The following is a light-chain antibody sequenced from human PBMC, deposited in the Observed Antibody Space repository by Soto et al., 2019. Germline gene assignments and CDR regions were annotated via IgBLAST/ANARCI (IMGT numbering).Light chain of an antibody. V-gene: IGLV3-9*01. CDR2: RAT. CDR3: QVWDSTTAI. Sequence: SYELTQPLSVSVALGQTARITCGGNTIGNKHVHGYQQKPGQAPVLVIYRATNRPSGIPERFSGSDSGNTATLTISRAQAGDEADYYCQVWDSTTAIFGGGTKVTV. CDR1: TIGNKH. J-gene: IGLJ2*01.